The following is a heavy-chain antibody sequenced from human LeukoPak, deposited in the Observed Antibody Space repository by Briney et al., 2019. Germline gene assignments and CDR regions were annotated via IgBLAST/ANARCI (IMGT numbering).Heavy chain of an antibody. CDR3: ASRDCSDGACFFDY. Sequence: SETLSLTCTVSGYSITSNYYWVWIRQPPGKGLEWIGSIYHSGSTYYNPSLKSRVTMSVDTSKNQFSLKLTSVTAADTAVYFCASRDCSDGACFFDYWGQGALVTVSS. J-gene: IGHJ4*02. CDR1: GYSITSNYY. V-gene: IGHV4-38-2*02. D-gene: IGHD2-15*01. CDR2: IYHSGST.